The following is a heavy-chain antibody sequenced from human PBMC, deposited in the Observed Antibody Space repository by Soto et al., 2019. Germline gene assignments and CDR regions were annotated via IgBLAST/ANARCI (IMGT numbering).Heavy chain of an antibody. J-gene: IGHJ5*02. D-gene: IGHD1-26*01. CDR3: IKYSGRPSIPAA. Sequence: EVQLVEAGGGLVQPGGSLKLSCAASGFTFSDVAMHWVRQASGKGLEWVGRIDRKTYNYETTYCASVKGRFTISRDDSKNKVYLKMNSLKTKNTAVYYCIKYSGRPSIPAALGKGTLVTVSS. CDR2: IDRKTYNYET. CDR1: GFTFSDVA. V-gene: IGHV3-73*02.